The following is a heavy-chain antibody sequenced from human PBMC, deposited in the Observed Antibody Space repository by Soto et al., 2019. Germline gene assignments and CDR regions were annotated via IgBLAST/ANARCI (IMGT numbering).Heavy chain of an antibody. CDR3: AAIVVVTATTHYYYYYGMDV. D-gene: IGHD2-21*02. V-gene: IGHV1-69*13. J-gene: IGHJ6*02. CDR2: IIPIFGTA. CDR1: GGTFSSYA. Sequence: GASVKVSCKASGGTFSSYAISWVRQAPGQGLEWMGGIIPIFGTANYAQKFQGRVTITADESTSTAYMELSSLRSEDTAVYYCAAIVVVTATTHYYYYYGMDVWGQGITVTVSS.